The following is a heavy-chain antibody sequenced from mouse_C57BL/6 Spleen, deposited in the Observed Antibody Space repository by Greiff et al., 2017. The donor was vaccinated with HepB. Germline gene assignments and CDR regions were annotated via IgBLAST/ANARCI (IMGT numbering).Heavy chain of an antibody. Sequence: QVQLKQPGAELVKPGASVKLSCKASGYTFTSYWMQWVKQRPGQGLEWIGEIDPSDSYTNYNQKFKGKATLTVDTSSSTAYMQLSSLTSEDSAVYYCARGDDYYGSRRFAYWGQGTLVTVSA. J-gene: IGHJ3*01. V-gene: IGHV1-50*01. CDR1: GYTFTSYW. CDR2: IDPSDSYT. CDR3: ARGDDYYGSRRFAY. D-gene: IGHD1-1*01.